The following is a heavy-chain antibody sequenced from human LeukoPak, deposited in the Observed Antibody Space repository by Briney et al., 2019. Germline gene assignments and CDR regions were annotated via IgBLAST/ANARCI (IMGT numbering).Heavy chain of an antibody. CDR2: AYHSGNR. CDR3: ARGGELRYFDY. Sequence: SQTLSLTCAVSGYSISSGYYWSWIRQPPGRDLEWISTAYHSGNRYYIPSLRSRVTISVDTSENQFSLSVNTVTAADTALYFCARGGELRYFDYWGQGTLVTVSS. V-gene: IGHV4-38-2*01. D-gene: IGHD3-9*01. J-gene: IGHJ4*02. CDR1: GYSISSGYY.